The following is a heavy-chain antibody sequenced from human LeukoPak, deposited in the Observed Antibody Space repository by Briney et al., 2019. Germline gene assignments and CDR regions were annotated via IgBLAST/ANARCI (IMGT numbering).Heavy chain of an antibody. Sequence: ASVKVSCKASGYTFTSYGISWVRQAPGQGLEWMGWINPNSGGTNYAQKFQGRVTLTRDTSISTAYMELSRLRSDDTAVYYCASDSQSFWCSVSFLNSYDYWGQGTLVTVSS. CDR2: INPNSGGT. CDR3: ASDSQSFWCSVSFLNSYDY. J-gene: IGHJ4*02. V-gene: IGHV1-2*02. CDR1: GYTFTSYG. D-gene: IGHD2-15*01.